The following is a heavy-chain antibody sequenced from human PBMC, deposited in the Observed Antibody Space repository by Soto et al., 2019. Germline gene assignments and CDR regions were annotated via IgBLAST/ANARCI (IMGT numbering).Heavy chain of an antibody. V-gene: IGHV4-39*01. CDR2: IYYSGST. D-gene: IGHD6-13*01. CDR3: ARRERAAGPDWRLDP. CDR1: GGSISSSSFH. Sequence: SETLSLTCTVSGGSISSSSFHWGWIRQPPGKGLEWIGSIYYSGSTYYSPSLKSRVTISVDTSKNQFSLKLSSVTAADTAVYCCARRERAAGPDWRLDPWGQGTLVTVSS. J-gene: IGHJ5*02.